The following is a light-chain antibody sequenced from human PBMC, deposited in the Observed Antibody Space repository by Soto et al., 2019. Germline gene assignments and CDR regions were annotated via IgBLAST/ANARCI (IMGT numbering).Light chain of an antibody. J-gene: IGKJ1*01. Sequence: DNQMTQSPPTLSASIGDRVTITCRASQAIGSWLAWYQQKPGKAPKLLIYKASSLESGVPSRFSGSGAGTEFTLTISSLQPDDFATYYCQHYNSFSGAFGQGTKVDIK. V-gene: IGKV1-5*03. CDR3: QHYNSFSGA. CDR1: QAIGSW. CDR2: KAS.